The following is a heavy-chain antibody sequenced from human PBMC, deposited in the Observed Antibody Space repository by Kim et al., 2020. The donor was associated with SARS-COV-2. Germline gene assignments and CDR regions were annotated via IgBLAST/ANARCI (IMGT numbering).Heavy chain of an antibody. CDR2: IYYSGST. J-gene: IGHJ3*02. Sequence: SETLSLTCTVSGGSVSSGSYYWSWIRQPPGKGLEWIGYIYYSGSTNYNPSLKSRVTISVDTSKNQFSLKLSSVTAADTAVYYCARENRRIVGAGEHAFDIWGQGTMVTVSS. V-gene: IGHV4-61*01. D-gene: IGHD1-26*01. CDR3: ARENRRIVGAGEHAFDI. CDR1: GGSVSSGSYY.